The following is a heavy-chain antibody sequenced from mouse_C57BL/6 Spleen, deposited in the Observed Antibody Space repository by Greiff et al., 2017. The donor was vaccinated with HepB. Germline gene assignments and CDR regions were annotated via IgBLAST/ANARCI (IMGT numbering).Heavy chain of an antibody. CDR2: IYPGDGDT. Sequence: VQLQQSGPELVKPGASVKISCKASGYAFSSSGMNWVKQRPGKGLEWIGRIYPGDGDTNYNGKFKGKATLTADKSSITAYMQLSSLSSEDSAVYFCARSDYGSSYSLDYWCQGTTLTVSS. CDR3: ARSDYGSSYSLDY. D-gene: IGHD1-1*01. CDR1: GYAFSSSG. J-gene: IGHJ2*01. V-gene: IGHV1-82*01.